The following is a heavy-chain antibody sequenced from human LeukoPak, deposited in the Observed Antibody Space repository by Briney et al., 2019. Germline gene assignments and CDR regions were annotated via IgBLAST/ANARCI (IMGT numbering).Heavy chain of an antibody. CDR3: AREGYCSGGSCYSGPLGY. Sequence: PGGSLRLSCAASGFTFSTYWMSWVRQAPGKGLEWVANIKQDGSEKYYVDSVKGRFTISRDNAKNSLHLQMNSLRAEDTAVYYCAREGYCSGGSCYSGPLGYWGQGTLVTVSS. V-gene: IGHV3-7*01. CDR1: GFTFSTYW. CDR2: IKQDGSEK. J-gene: IGHJ4*02. D-gene: IGHD2-15*01.